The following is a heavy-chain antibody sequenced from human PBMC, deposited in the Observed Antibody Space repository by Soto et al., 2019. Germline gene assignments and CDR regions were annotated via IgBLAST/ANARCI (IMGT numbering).Heavy chain of an antibody. CDR1: GGSISSYY. CDR3: VRVYGDYVSYYYGMDV. D-gene: IGHD4-17*01. V-gene: IGHV4-59*01. Sequence: SETLSLTCTVSGGSISSYYWSWIRQPPGKGLEWIGYIYYSGSTNYNPSLKSRVTISVDTSKNQFSLKLSSVTAADTAVYYCVRVYGDYVSYYYGMDVWGQGTTVTVSS. J-gene: IGHJ6*02. CDR2: IYYSGST.